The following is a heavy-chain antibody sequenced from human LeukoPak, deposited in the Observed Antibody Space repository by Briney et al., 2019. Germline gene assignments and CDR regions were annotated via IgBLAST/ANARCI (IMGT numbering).Heavy chain of an antibody. Sequence: SETLSLTCAVYGGSFSGYYWSWIRQPPGKGLEWIGEINHSGSTNYNPSLKSRVTISVDTSKNQFSLKLSSVTAADTAVYYCARRGGEDTIVVVPAAIAGINWFDPWGQGTLVTVSS. J-gene: IGHJ5*02. CDR2: INHSGST. V-gene: IGHV4-34*01. CDR1: GGSFSGYY. CDR3: ARRGGEDTIVVVPAAIAGINWFDP. D-gene: IGHD2-2*02.